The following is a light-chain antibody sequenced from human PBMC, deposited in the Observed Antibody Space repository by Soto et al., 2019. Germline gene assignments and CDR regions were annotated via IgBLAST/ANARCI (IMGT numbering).Light chain of an antibody. Sequence: DIQMSQSPSALSASVGDRVTITCRASQSLSTRLAWYQQKPGKAPKLLIYKASSLQSGVSSRLSGGGSGTEFTLTISSMKPDDFATYYGQQYKTYWTFGPGSNVDIK. CDR2: KAS. V-gene: IGKV1-5*03. J-gene: IGKJ3*01. CDR1: QSLSTR. CDR3: QQYKTYWT.